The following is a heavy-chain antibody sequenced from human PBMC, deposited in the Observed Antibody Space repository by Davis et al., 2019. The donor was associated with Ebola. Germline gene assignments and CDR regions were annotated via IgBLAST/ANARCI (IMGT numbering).Heavy chain of an antibody. CDR3: ARLELTYYYYYYGMDV. Sequence: SQTLSLTCAVYGGSFSGYYWSWIRQPPGKGLEWIGEINHSGSTNYNPSLKSRVTISVDTSKNQFSLKLSSVTAADTAVYYCARLELTYYYYYYGMDVWGQGTTVTVSS. V-gene: IGHV4-34*01. CDR1: GGSFSGYY. CDR2: INHSGST. D-gene: IGHD1-7*01. J-gene: IGHJ6*02.